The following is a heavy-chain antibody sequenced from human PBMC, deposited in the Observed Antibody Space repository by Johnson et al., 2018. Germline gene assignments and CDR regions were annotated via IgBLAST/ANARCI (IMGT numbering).Heavy chain of an antibody. Sequence: QVQLQESGPGLVKPSETLSLTCTVSGGSINNYYWSWIRQPPGKGLEWIGYIYYSGSTRYNPSLKRRVTISVDTSKNQFSLNLSSVTAADTAVYYCARVITGTTARAFDIWGQGTMVTVSS. D-gene: IGHD1-20*01. CDR1: GGSINNYY. CDR3: ARVITGTTARAFDI. J-gene: IGHJ3*02. CDR2: IYYSGST. V-gene: IGHV4-59*01.